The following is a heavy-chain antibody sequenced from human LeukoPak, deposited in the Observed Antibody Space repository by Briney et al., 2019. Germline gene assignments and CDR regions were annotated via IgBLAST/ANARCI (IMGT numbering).Heavy chain of an antibody. CDR3: ARQNRNDLRDAFDI. CDR1: GYSFTSYW. V-gene: IGHV5-51*01. J-gene: IGHJ3*02. Sequence: GESLKISCKGSGYSFTSYWISWVRQMPGKGLEWMGIIYPGDSDTRYSPSFQGRVTISADKSISTAYLQWSSLKASDTAMYYCARQNRNDLRDAFDIWGQGTMVTVSS. D-gene: IGHD1-1*01. CDR2: IYPGDSDT.